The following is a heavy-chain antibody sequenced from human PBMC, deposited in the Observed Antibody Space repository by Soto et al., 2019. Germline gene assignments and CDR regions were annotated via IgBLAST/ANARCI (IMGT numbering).Heavy chain of an antibody. CDR2: IKSKAAGGTT. Sequence: EVQLVESGGDLVKPGGSLRLSCVVSGLSLSNVWMNWVRQAPGKGLEWVGRIKSKAAGGTTDYAAPVRGRFNISRDDSGHTLFLHMTGLGTEDTAGYYCSDGASQYFDCWGEGALVTVSS. CDR3: SDGASQYFDC. J-gene: IGHJ4*02. D-gene: IGHD4-17*01. V-gene: IGHV3-15*07. CDR1: GLSLSNVW.